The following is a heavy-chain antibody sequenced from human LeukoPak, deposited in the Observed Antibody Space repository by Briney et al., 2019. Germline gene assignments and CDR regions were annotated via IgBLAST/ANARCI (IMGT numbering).Heavy chain of an antibody. CDR3: ARSGREATEIDY. V-gene: IGHV3-11*06. D-gene: IGHD1-1*01. Sequence: GGSLRLSCAASGFTFSDYFMSWVRQAPGKRLEWLSYINGRGTYIDYAESLKGRITISRDNAQNSLYLQMNSLRVEDTAVYYCARSGREATEIDYWGQGTLVTVPS. CDR1: GFTFSDYF. CDR2: INGRGTYI. J-gene: IGHJ4*02.